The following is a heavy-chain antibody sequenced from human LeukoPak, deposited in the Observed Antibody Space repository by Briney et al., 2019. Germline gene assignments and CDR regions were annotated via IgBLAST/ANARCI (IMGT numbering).Heavy chain of an antibody. Sequence: GGPLRLSCAASGFTFSTYNMNWVRQAPGKGLEWVSFISSGTRIIYYADSVKGRFTVSRDNAKNSLYLQMNSLRDEDTAVYYCARNPAGVGDYWGQGTLVIV. CDR1: GFTFSTYN. V-gene: IGHV3-48*02. J-gene: IGHJ4*02. CDR2: ISSGTRII. CDR3: ARNPAGVGDY. D-gene: IGHD2-8*01.